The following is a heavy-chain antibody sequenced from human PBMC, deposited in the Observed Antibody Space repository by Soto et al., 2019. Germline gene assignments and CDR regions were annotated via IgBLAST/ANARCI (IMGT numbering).Heavy chain of an antibody. D-gene: IGHD3-9*01. CDR1: VGSISSGDYY. Sequence: PSPTLSLTCTVSVGSISSGDYYWSWIRQPPGKGLEWIGYIYYSGSTYYNPSLKSRVTISVDTSKNQFSLKLSSVTAADTAVFYCAKVRVRYFEKGLAPLGQGTLVTVS. J-gene: IGHJ5*02. CDR2: IYYSGST. CDR3: AKVRVRYFEKGLAP. V-gene: IGHV4-30-4*01.